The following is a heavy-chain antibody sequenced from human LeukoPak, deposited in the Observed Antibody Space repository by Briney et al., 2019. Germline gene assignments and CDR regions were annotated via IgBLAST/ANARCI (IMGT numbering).Heavy chain of an antibody. CDR1: GFTFSSYI. Sequence: GGSLRLSCAASGFTFSSYIMNWVRQAPGKGLEWVSSISSSSSYIYYADSVKGRFTISRDNAKNSLYLQMNSLRAEDTAVYYCAREEYGSGSYYILYGRSNWFDPWGQGTLVTVSS. V-gene: IGHV3-21*01. J-gene: IGHJ5*02. D-gene: IGHD3-10*01. CDR2: ISSSSSYI. CDR3: AREEYGSGSYYILYGRSNWFDP.